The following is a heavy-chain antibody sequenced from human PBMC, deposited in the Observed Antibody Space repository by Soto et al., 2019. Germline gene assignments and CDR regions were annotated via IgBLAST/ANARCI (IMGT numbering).Heavy chain of an antibody. Sequence: SETLSLTCTVSGGSISSYYWSWIRQPPGKGLEWIGYIYYSGSTNYNPSLKSRVTISVDTSKNQFSLKLSSVTAADTAVYYCARQGGSWYRWFDPWGQGTLVTVSS. D-gene: IGHD6-13*01. V-gene: IGHV4-59*08. CDR2: IYYSGST. CDR3: ARQGGSWYRWFDP. CDR1: GGSISSYY. J-gene: IGHJ5*02.